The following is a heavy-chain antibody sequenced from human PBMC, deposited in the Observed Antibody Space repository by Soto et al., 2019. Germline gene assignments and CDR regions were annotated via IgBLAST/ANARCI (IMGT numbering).Heavy chain of an antibody. D-gene: IGHD2-15*01. CDR3: ARDMVYCSGGSCYQNWFDP. J-gene: IGHJ5*02. CDR2: IYHSGST. V-gene: IGHV4-4*02. Sequence: SETLSLTCAVSGGSISGSNWWSWVRQPPGQGLEWIGEIYHSGSTNYNQTLNSRVNKSRNKTKKQFSLKLSSVTAADTAVYYCARDMVYCSGGSCYQNWFDPWGQG. CDR1: GGSISGSNW.